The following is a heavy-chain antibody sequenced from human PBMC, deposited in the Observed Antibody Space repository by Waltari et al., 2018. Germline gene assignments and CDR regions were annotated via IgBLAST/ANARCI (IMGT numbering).Heavy chain of an antibody. CDR3: AKVGKYYYDSSVYYSY. Sequence: EVQLVESGGGLVQPGGSLRLSCAASGCTFSSSAMSWVRKAPGKGLECVSAIIGSGGSTYYADSVKGRFTISRDNSKNTLYLQMNSLRAEDTAVYYCAKVGKYYYDSSVYYSYWGQGTLVTVSS. J-gene: IGHJ4*02. CDR2: IIGSGGST. D-gene: IGHD3-22*01. CDR1: GCTFSSSA. V-gene: IGHV3-23*04.